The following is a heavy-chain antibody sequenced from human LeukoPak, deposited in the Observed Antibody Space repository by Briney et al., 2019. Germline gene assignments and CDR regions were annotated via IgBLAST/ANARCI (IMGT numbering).Heavy chain of an antibody. V-gene: IGHV3-48*03. Sequence: QPGGSLRLSCAASGFTFNNYEINWVRQAPGKGLEWVSYISRSGTTIYYADSVKGRFTISRDNAKNSLYLQMSSLRAEDTAVYHCARESATGTTLDYWGQGTLVTVSS. CDR1: GFTFNNYE. D-gene: IGHD1-1*01. CDR2: ISRSGTTI. J-gene: IGHJ4*02. CDR3: ARESATGTTLDY.